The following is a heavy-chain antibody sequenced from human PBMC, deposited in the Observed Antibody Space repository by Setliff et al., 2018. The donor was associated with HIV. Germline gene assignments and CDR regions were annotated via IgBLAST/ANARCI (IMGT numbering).Heavy chain of an antibody. CDR1: GGTFSSYV. CDR2: IIPMFGTA. D-gene: IGHD3-3*01. Sequence: SVKVSCKAPGGTFSSYVINWVRQAPGQGLEWMGGIIPMFGTAHYAQKFQGRVTITADESTTTAYMELSSLRSEDTAVFYCARGGSGYYDFWSGSSAFEYWGQGTLVTVSS. CDR3: ARGGSGYYDFWSGSSAFEY. V-gene: IGHV1-69*13. J-gene: IGHJ4*02.